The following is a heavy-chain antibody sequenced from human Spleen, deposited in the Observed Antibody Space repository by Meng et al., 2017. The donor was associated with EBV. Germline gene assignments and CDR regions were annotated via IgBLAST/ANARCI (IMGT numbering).Heavy chain of an antibody. J-gene: IGHJ4*02. CDR2: IYYSGSL. V-gene: IGHV4-39*01. CDR1: RASITISTST. CDR3: ATPDGDYERLDY. Sequence: DSGTGRGTLSGTLSPTSPSSRASITISTSTWACIRRPPGKGLKWLGRIYYSGSLYYNPSLKSRVTISVDTSKNQFSLKLSSVTAADTAVYYCATPDGDYERLDYWGQGTLVTVSS. D-gene: IGHD4-17*01.